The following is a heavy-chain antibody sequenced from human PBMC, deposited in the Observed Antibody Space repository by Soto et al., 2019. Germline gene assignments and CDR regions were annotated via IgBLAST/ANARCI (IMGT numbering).Heavy chain of an antibody. CDR2: ISVYNGNT. D-gene: IGHD3-10*01. CDR1: GYTFTSYG. CDR3: ASGWFGEFVYYFDY. J-gene: IGHJ4*02. Sequence: QDQLVQSGAGVKKPGASVKVSCKASGYTFTSYGISWVRQAPGQGLEWMGWISVYNGNTNYAQKLQGRVTMTTDTSTSTAYMELRSLRSDDTAVYYCASGWFGEFVYYFDYWGQGTLVTVSS. V-gene: IGHV1-18*01.